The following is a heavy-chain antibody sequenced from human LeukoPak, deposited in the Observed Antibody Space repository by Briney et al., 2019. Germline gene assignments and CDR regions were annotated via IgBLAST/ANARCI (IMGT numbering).Heavy chain of an antibody. V-gene: IGHV3-74*01. CDR3: AKEVAGTGY. Sequence: GGSLRLSCAASGFTFSSYWMHWVRQAPGKGLMWVSRIKSDGSETSYADSVKGRFTISRDNARNTLYLQMNSLRPEDTAVYYCAKEVAGTGYWGQGTLVTVSS. CDR2: IKSDGSET. J-gene: IGHJ4*02. D-gene: IGHD6-19*01. CDR1: GFTFSSYW.